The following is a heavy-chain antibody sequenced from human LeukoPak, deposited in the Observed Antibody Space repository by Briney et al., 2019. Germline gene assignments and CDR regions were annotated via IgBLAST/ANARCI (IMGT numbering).Heavy chain of an antibody. D-gene: IGHD5-12*01. V-gene: IGHV4-59*08. CDR1: GGSISSYY. Sequence: PETLSLTCTVSGGSISSYYWSWIRQPPGKGLEWIGYIYHSGSTNYNPSLKSRVTISVDTSKNQFSLKLSSVTAADTAVYYCARVDPTLDAFDIWGQGTMVTVSS. CDR2: IYHSGST. CDR3: ARVDPTLDAFDI. J-gene: IGHJ3*02.